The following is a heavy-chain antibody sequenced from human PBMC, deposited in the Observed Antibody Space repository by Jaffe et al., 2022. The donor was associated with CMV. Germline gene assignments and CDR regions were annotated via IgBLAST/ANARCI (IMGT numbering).Heavy chain of an antibody. CDR2: INPSGGST. CDR1: GYTFTSYY. Sequence: QVQLVQSGAEVKKPGASVKVSCKASGYTFTSYYMHWVRQAPGQGLEWMGIINPSGGSTSYAQKFQGRVTMTRDTSTSTVYMELSSLRSEDTAVYYCARDLAPPLIFGVASWRYYFDYWGQGTLVTVSS. D-gene: IGHD3-3*02. CDR3: ARDLAPPLIFGVASWRYYFDY. J-gene: IGHJ4*02. V-gene: IGHV1-46*01.